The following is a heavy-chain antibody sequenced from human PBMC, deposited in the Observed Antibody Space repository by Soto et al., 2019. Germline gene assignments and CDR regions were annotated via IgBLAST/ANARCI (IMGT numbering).Heavy chain of an antibody. J-gene: IGHJ5*02. V-gene: IGHV3-7*03. Sequence: GGSLRLSCAASGFTFSGYWMSWVRQAPGKGLEWVVNINEDGSQKNYVDSVGGRFTISRDNAQNSLFLQMNSLRPEDTAVFYCAKGGWLDDWGPGTLVTVSS. CDR3: AKGGWLDD. CDR2: INEDGSQK. CDR1: GFTFSGYW.